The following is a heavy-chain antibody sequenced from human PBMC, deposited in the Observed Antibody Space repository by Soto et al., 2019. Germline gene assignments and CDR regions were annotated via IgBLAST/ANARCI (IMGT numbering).Heavy chain of an antibody. D-gene: IGHD1-26*01. V-gene: IGHV3-7*01. CDR3: ATSTGAPGNY. Sequence: GGSLRLSCVASGFTFISFWMSWARQAPGKGLEWVANIKQDGSHKYYVPSVKGRFTISRDNAKNSLYLQMNSLRAEDAAVYYCATSTGAPGNYWGQGTLVTVSS. J-gene: IGHJ4*02. CDR2: IKQDGSHK. CDR1: GFTFISFW.